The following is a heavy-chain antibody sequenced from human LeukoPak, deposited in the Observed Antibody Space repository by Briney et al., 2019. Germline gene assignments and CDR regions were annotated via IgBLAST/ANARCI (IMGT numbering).Heavy chain of an antibody. CDR2: INPNSGGT. V-gene: IGHV1-2*02. D-gene: IGHD2/OR15-2a*01. Sequence: GASVKLSCTASGYTFTGDYMHWVRQAPGQGLEWMGWINPNSGGTNYAKKFQGRVTMTRASSISTAYMQLRRLICEDTAVYYCARESREGGTRTAFGYRGQRTLVTVSS. CDR1: GYTFTGDY. J-gene: IGHJ4*02. CDR3: ARESREGGTRTAFGY.